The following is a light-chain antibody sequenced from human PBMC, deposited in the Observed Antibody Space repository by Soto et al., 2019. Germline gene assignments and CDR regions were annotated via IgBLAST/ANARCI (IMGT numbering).Light chain of an antibody. CDR3: SSYTSSSTLEV. J-gene: IGLJ1*01. CDR1: SSDVGGYNY. CDR2: DVS. V-gene: IGLV2-14*01. Sequence: QSALTQPASVSGSPGQSITISCTGTSSDVGGYNYVSWYQQHPGKAPKLMIYDVSKRPSGVSNRFSGSKSGNTASLTISGVQAEDEAAYYCSSYTSSSTLEVFGTGTKVTVL.